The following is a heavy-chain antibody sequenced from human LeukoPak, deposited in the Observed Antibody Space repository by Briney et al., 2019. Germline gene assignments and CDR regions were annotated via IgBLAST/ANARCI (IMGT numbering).Heavy chain of an antibody. CDR3: ARLAAAGTPLIDY. CDR1: GFTFSSYA. D-gene: IGHD6-13*01. CDR2: ISSNGGST. J-gene: IGHJ4*02. Sequence: GGSLRLSCAASGFTFSSYAMHWVRQAPGKGLEYVSAISSNGGSTYYAKSVKGRFTISRDNSKNTLYLQMGSLRAEDMAVYYCARLAAAGTPLIDYWGQGTLVTVSS. V-gene: IGHV3-64*01.